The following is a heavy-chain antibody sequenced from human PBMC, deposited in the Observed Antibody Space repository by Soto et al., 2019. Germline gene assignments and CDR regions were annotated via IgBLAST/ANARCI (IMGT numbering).Heavy chain of an antibody. CDR3: ARGVAARNDYYYYYGMDV. J-gene: IGHJ6*02. V-gene: IGHV1-69*12. Sequence: QVQLVQSGAEVKKPGSSVKVSCKASGGTFSSYAISWVRQAPGQGLEWMGGIIPIFGTANYAQKFQGRVTITADXFTXTXYMELSSLRSEDTAVYYCARGVAARNDYYYYYGMDVWGQGTTVTVSS. D-gene: IGHD6-6*01. CDR1: GGTFSSYA. CDR2: IIPIFGTA.